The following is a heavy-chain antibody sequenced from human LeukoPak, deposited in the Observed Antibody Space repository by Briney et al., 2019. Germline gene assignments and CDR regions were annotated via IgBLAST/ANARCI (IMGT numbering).Heavy chain of an antibody. CDR1: GYTFTSYD. CDR3: VSRGWFGEFDY. J-gene: IGHJ4*02. D-gene: IGHD3-10*01. CDR2: MYPNSGNT. Sequence: ASVKVSCKASGYTFTSYDINWVRQATGQGLEWRGWMYPNSGNTGYAQKFQGRVTITRNTSISTAYMELSSLRSEDTAVYYCVSRGWFGEFDYWGQGTLVTVSS. V-gene: IGHV1-8*03.